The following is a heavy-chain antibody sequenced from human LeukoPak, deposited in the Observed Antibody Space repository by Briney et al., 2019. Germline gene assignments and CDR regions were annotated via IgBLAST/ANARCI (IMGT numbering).Heavy chain of an antibody. V-gene: IGHV3-21*01. Sequence: GGSLRLSCAASGFTFSSYSMNWVRQAPGKGLEWVSSISSSSSYIYYADSVKGRFTISRDSAKNSLYLQMNSLRAEDTAVYYCARDYSDYGGNLLDYWGQGTLVTVSS. CDR3: ARDYSDYGGNLLDY. CDR2: ISSSSSYI. CDR1: GFTFSSYS. J-gene: IGHJ4*02. D-gene: IGHD4-23*01.